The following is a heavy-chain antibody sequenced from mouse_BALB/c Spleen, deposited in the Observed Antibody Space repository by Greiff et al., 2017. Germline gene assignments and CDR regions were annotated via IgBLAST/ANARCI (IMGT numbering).Heavy chain of an antibody. V-gene: IGHV5-17*02. CDR2: ISSGSSTI. CDR3: ARSRGMVTTGEFAY. CDR1: GFTFSSFG. Sequence: EVQVVESGGGLVQPGGSRKLSCAASGFTFSSFGMHWVRQAPEKGLEWVAYISSGSSTIYYADTVKGRFTISRDNPKNTLFLQMTSLRSEDTAMYYCARSRGMVTTGEFAYWGQGTLVTVSA. J-gene: IGHJ3*01. D-gene: IGHD2-2*01.